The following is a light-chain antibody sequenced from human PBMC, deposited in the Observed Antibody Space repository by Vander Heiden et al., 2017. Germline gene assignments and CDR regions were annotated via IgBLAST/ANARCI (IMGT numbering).Light chain of an antibody. CDR2: GAS. CDR1: QSVSSN. J-gene: IGKJ2*01. V-gene: IGKV3-15*01. Sequence: EIVMTQSPATLSVSPGERATLSCRASQSVSSNLAWYQQKPGQAPRLLIYGASTRATGIPARFSGSGYGTEFTLTISSLQSEDFAVYYCQQDNNWPPYTFGPGTKMEIK. CDR3: QQDNNWPPYT.